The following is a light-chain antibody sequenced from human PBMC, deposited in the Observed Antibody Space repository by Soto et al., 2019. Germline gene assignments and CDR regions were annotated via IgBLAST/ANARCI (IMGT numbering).Light chain of an antibody. CDR3: SSYTSSSFYV. CDR1: SSDVGGYNY. J-gene: IGLJ1*01. V-gene: IGLV2-14*01. CDR2: DVS. Sequence: QAASVSGSPGQSITISCTGTSSDVGGYNYVSWYQQHPGKAPKLMIYDVSNRPSGVSNRFSGSKSGNTASLTISGLQAEDEADYYCSSYTSSSFYVFGTGTKLTVL.